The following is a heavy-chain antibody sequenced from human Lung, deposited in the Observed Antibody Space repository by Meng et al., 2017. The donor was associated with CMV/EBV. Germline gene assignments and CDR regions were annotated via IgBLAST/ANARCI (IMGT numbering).Heavy chain of an antibody. CDR3: ARDSSGYAKSFYDYYGLDV. J-gene: IGHJ6*02. CDR2: ISGYNGDT. D-gene: IGHD2-2*01. V-gene: IGHV1-18*01. CDR1: GYTFTSHG. Sequence: ASXXVSXKASGYTFTSHGMSWVRQAPGQGLEWMGWISGYNGDTNYAQKLQGRVTMTTDTSTTTVYMELRSLRSDDTAVYYCARDSSGYAKSFYDYYGLDVWGQGTTVTVSS.